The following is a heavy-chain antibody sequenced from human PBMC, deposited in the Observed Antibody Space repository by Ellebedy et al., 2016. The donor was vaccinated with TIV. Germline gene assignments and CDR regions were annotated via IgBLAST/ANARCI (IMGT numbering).Heavy chain of an antibody. CDR3: AREVYGDSLNWFDP. J-gene: IGHJ5*02. D-gene: IGHD4-17*01. V-gene: IGHV1-18*01. CDR1: GYTFSTQG. CDR2: ISPYNGYA. Sequence: ASVKVSCKASGYTFSTQGISWVRQAPGQGLEWMGWISPYNGYAGYAQRFRDRVSMTADTSTSTAYMELSNLRSDDTAVYYCAREVYGDSLNWFDPWGQGTVVTVSS.